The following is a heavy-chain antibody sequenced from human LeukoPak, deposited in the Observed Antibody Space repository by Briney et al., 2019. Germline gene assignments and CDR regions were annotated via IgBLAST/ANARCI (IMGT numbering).Heavy chain of an antibody. CDR2: IWYDGSDK. V-gene: IGHV3-33*01. Sequence: GRSLRLSCAASGFTFSSYGMHWVRQAPGKGLEWVAVIWYDGSDKYYTDSVKGRFTISRDNSKNTLYLQMNSLRAEDTAIYYCARAGDAFDIWGQGTMVTVSS. J-gene: IGHJ3*02. CDR1: GFTFSSYG. CDR3: ARAGDAFDI.